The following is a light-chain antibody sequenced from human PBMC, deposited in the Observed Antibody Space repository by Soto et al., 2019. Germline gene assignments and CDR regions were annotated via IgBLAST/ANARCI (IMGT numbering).Light chain of an antibody. CDR1: QSISGR. CDR2: GAS. V-gene: IGKV3-15*01. Sequence: IVLTQSPGTLSLSPGERATLSCRASQSISGRLAWYHQKPGQSPRLLIYGASTRATGIPARFSGSGSGTEFTLTISSLQSEDFGLYYCHQYNNFWTFGQGTKVDI. CDR3: HQYNNFWT. J-gene: IGKJ1*01.